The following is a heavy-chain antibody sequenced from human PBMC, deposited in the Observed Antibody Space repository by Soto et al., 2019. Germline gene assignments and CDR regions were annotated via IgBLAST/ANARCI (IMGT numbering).Heavy chain of an antibody. J-gene: IGHJ6*02. CDR2: ISYDGSNK. D-gene: IGHD2-8*01. CDR3: ARDFVLIGPRMMPAYYYYYGMDV. CDR1: GFTFSNYA. Sequence: QVQLVESGGGVVQPGRSLRLSCAASGFTFSNYAMHWVRQAPGKGLEWVAIISYDGSNKHYADSVKGRFTISRDTSKNTLYLQMNSLRAEDTAKYYCARDFVLIGPRMMPAYYYYYGMDVWGQGTTVTVSS. V-gene: IGHV3-30-3*01.